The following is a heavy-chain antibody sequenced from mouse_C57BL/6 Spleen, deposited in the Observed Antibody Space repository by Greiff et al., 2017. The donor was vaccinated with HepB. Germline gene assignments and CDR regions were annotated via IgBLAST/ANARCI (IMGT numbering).Heavy chain of an antibody. CDR3: ARGGYDYDEGDY. CDR1: GFTFSDYY. Sequence: EVMLVESGGGLVQPGGSLKLSCAASGFTFSDYYMYWVRQTPEKRLEWVAYISNGGGSTYYPDTVKGRFTISRDNAKNTLYLQMSRLKSEDTAMYYCARGGYDYDEGDYWGQGTTLTVSS. J-gene: IGHJ2*01. D-gene: IGHD2-4*01. V-gene: IGHV5-12*01. CDR2: ISNGGGST.